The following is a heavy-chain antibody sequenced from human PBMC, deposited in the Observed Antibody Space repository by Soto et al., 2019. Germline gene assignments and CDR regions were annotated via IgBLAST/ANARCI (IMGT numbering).Heavy chain of an antibody. V-gene: IGHV3-21*06. CDR1: GFTFSEYS. J-gene: IGHJ3*02. CDR3: ARANGHCNDACNRGAFDI. CDR2: IANGDNHI. D-gene: IGHD2-2*03. Sequence: EVQVVESGGGLVKPGGSLRLSCAASGFTFSEYSFLWVRQAPGKGLEWLSFIANGDNHIFYSDSVKGRFTISRDNAKNSVSLQLNSLRADDSAVYYWARANGHCNDACNRGAFDIWGQGTMVTVSS.